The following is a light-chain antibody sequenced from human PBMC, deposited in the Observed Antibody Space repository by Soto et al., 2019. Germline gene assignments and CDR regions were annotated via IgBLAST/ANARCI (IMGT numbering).Light chain of an antibody. CDR2: KAS. J-gene: IGKJ1*01. CDR1: QTISSW. CDR3: QHYNSYSEA. Sequence: DIQMSQSPSSLSASVGYRVTITCRASQTISSWLAWYQQKPGKAPKLLIYKASTLKSGVPSRFRGSGSGTEFTLTISSLQPDDFETYYCQHYNSYSEAFGQGTKVDNK. V-gene: IGKV1-5*03.